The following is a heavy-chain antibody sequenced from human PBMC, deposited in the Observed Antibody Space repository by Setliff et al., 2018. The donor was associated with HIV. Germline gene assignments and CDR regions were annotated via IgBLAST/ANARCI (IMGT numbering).Heavy chain of an antibody. J-gene: IGHJ6*02. V-gene: IGHV1-69*10. D-gene: IGHD2-2*01. CDR2: IIPILGIA. Sequence: GASVKVSCKASGGTFSSYAISWVRQAPGQGLEWMGGIIPILGIANYAQKFQGRVTITADKSTSTAYMELSSLRSEDTAVYYCARDYCSSSGCYEYSYYGMDVWGQGTTVTAP. CDR1: GGTFSSYA. CDR3: ARDYCSSSGCYEYSYYGMDV.